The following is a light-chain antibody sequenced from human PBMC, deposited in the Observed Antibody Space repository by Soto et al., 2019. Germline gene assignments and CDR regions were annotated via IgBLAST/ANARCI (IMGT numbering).Light chain of an antibody. CDR3: QQYGSLPWT. J-gene: IGKJ1*01. Sequence: EIVLTQSPGTLSLSPGERATLSCRASQSVSSSYLAWFQQKPGQAPRLLMYAAASRATGIPDRFSGSGSGTDFTLTISRLEPEDFAVYYCQQYGSLPWTFGQGTKVESK. CDR1: QSVSSSY. CDR2: AAA. V-gene: IGKV3-20*01.